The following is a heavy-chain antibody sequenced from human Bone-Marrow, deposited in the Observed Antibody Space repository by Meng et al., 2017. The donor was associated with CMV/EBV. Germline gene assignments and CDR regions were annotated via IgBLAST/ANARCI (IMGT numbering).Heavy chain of an antibody. CDR2: IIPIFGTA. CDR3: ASSLRPGGYFDY. D-gene: IGHD3-10*01. Sequence: PVKVSCKASGYTFTSYGISWVRQAPGQGLEWMGGIIPIFGTANYAQKFQGRVTITTDESTSTAYMELSSLRSEDTAVYYCASSLRPGGYFDYWGQGTLVTVSS. V-gene: IGHV1-69*05. CDR1: GYTFTSYG. J-gene: IGHJ4*02.